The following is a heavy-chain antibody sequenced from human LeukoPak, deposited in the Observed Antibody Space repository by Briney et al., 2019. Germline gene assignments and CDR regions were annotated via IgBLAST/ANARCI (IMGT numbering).Heavy chain of an antibody. CDR1: GFTFSTYG. Sequence: GGSLRLSCAASGFTFSTYGMSWVRQAPGKGLEWVSAINDSGSGTYYADSVKGRFTISRDNSKNTLYLQMNSLRAEDTAVYYCARRITMVRGVIITSTQDAFDIWGQGTMVTVSS. D-gene: IGHD3-10*01. CDR3: ARRITMVRGVIITSTQDAFDI. J-gene: IGHJ3*02. V-gene: IGHV3-23*01. CDR2: INDSGSGT.